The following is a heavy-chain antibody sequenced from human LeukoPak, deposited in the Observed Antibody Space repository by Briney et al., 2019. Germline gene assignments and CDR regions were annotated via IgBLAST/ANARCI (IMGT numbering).Heavy chain of an antibody. V-gene: IGHV4-34*01. Sequence: SETLSLTCAVYGGSFSSYYWSWIRQPPGKGLEWIGEINHSGSTNYNPSLKSRVTISVDTSKNQFSLKLSSVTAADTAVYYCARGPRRFGELLYYYYYGMDVWGQGTTVTVSS. CDR3: ARGPRRFGELLYYYYYGMDV. CDR1: GGSFSSYY. J-gene: IGHJ6*02. CDR2: INHSGST. D-gene: IGHD3-10*01.